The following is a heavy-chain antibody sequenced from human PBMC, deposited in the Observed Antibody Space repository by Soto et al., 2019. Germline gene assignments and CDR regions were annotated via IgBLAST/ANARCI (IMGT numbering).Heavy chain of an antibody. V-gene: IGHV4-34*01. CDR2: INHSGST. J-gene: IGHJ4*02. Sequence: QVQLQQWGAGLLKPSETLSLTCAVYGGSFSGYYWSWIRQPPGKGLEWIGEINHSGSTNYNPSLKSRVTISVDTSKNQFSLKLSSVTAADTAVYYCARCLSRVVPAAMPGMEDWGQGTLVTVSS. D-gene: IGHD2-2*01. CDR1: GGSFSGYY. CDR3: ARCLSRVVPAAMPGMED.